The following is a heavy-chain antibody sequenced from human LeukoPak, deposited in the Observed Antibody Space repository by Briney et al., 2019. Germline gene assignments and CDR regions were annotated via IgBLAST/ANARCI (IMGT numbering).Heavy chain of an antibody. CDR1: GFSFSVYA. Sequence: GGSLRLSCVASGFSFSVYAMSWVRQAPGKGLEWVSGISGSGGRTYSADSVKGRFTISRDNSRKTLYLQMNSLRAEDTAVYYCARGGGNLDRSGYYEYYFDYWGQGTLVTVSS. D-gene: IGHD3-22*01. CDR3: ARGGGNLDRSGYYEYYFDY. CDR2: ISGSGGRT. V-gene: IGHV3-23*01. J-gene: IGHJ4*02.